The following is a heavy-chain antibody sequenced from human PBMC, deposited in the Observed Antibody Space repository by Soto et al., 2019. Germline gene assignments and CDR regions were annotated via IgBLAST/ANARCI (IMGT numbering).Heavy chain of an antibody. V-gene: IGHV3-48*02. D-gene: IGHD1-26*01. CDR2: ISSSSSTI. CDR1: GFTFHGYS. Sequence: GGLLTLSYAASGFTFHGYSVHRVRQAPGKGLEWVSYISSSSSTIYYADSVKGRFTISRDNAKNSLYLQMNSLRDEDTAVYYCARDCSGSYWRLAFDIWGQGTMVTVSS. J-gene: IGHJ3*02. CDR3: ARDCSGSYWRLAFDI.